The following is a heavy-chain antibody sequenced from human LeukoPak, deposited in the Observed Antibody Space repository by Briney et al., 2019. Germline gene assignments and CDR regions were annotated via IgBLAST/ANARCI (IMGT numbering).Heavy chain of an antibody. V-gene: IGHV1-2*02. CDR3: ARHPGKVTNDWYFDL. CDR1: GYTFTHYY. J-gene: IGHJ2*01. D-gene: IGHD4-23*01. Sequence: ASVKVSCKASGYTFTHYYMHWVRQAPGQGLEWVGWINPNRGGTNYAQKFQGRVTMTRDTSITTAYRELSRLSSDDTAVYYCARHPGKVTNDWYFDLWGRGTLVTVSS. CDR2: INPNRGGT.